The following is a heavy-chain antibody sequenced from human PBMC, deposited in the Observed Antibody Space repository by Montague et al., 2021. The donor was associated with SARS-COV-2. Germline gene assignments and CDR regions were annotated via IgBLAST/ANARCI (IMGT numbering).Heavy chain of an antibody. J-gene: IGHJ4*02. CDR3: VRDPAPSGSGTFYDY. D-gene: IGHD1-26*01. V-gene: IGHV4-59*02. CDR2: VYYSRSS. CDR1: GDSVSYDF. Sequence: SETLSLTCTVSGDSVSYDFWTWIRQPPGKGLEWIGYVYYSRSSSXXPSLRCRVSIAVDTSKNQFSLRLSTVTAADTAIYYCVRDPAPSGSGTFYDYWGQGTLVAVSS.